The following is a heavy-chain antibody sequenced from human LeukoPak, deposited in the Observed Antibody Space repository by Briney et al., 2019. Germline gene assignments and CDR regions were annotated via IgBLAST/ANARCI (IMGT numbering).Heavy chain of an antibody. D-gene: IGHD3-10*01. V-gene: IGHV3-21*01. CDR1: GFTFSSYS. CDR2: ISSSSSYI. CDR3: ARDKSRTMVRGVIRTYYFDY. Sequence: GGSLRLSCAASGFTFSSYSMNWVRQAPGKGLEWVSSISSSSSYIYYADSVKGRLTISRDNAKNSLYLQMNSLRAEDTAVYYCARDKSRTMVRGVIRTYYFDYWGQGTLVTVSS. J-gene: IGHJ4*02.